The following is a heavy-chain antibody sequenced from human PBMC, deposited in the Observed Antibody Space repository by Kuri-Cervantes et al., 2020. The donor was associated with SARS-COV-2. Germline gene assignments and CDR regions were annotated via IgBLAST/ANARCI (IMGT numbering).Heavy chain of an antibody. V-gene: IGHV1-46*01. Sequence: ASVKVSCKASGYTFTSYYVHWVRQAPGQGLEWMGIINPSGGSTSYVQKFQGRVTMTRDTSTSTVYMELSSLRSEDTAVYYCARDVTGYSSSWYGYYYYGMDVWGQGTTVTVSS. CDR3: ARDVTGYSSSWYGYYYYGMDV. J-gene: IGHJ6*02. D-gene: IGHD6-13*01. CDR2: INPSGGST. CDR1: GYTFTSYY.